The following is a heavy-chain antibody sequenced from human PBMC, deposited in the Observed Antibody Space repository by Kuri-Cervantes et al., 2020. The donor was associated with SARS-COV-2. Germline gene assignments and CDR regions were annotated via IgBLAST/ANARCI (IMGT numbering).Heavy chain of an antibody. V-gene: IGHV4-34*01. CDR1: GGSFSGYY. CDR3: ARLAGYSSRWYLYWYFDL. Sequence: SETLSLTCAVYGGSFSGYYWSWIRQPPGKGLEWIGEINHSGSTNYNPSLKSRVTISVDTSKNQFSLKLSSVTAADTDVYYCARLAGYSSRWYLYWYFDLWGRGTLVTVSS. J-gene: IGHJ2*01. CDR2: INHSGST. D-gene: IGHD6-13*01.